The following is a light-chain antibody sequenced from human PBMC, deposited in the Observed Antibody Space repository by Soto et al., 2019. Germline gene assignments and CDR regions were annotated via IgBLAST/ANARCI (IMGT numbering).Light chain of an antibody. J-gene: IGLJ2*01. CDR1: SSNIGSNY. V-gene: IGLV1-47*02. CDR3: AAWDDSLSGVV. Sequence: QSVLTQPPSASGTPGQRVTISCSGSSSNIGSNYVYWYQQLPGTAPKLLIYSNNQRPSGVPDRFSGSKSGTSASLAISGRRSEDEADYYCAAWDDSLSGVVFGGGTKVTVL. CDR2: SNN.